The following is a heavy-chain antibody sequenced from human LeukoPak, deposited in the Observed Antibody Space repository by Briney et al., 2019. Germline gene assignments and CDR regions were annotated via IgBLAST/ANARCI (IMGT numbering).Heavy chain of an antibody. CDR1: GVSISSSNSY. V-gene: IGHV4-61*05. Sequence: SSETLSLTCTVSGVSISSSNSYWGWIRQPPGKGLEWIGYIYYSGSTNYNPSLKSRVTISVDTSKNQFSLKLSSVTAADTAVYYCARHGKGARWLQLGGKGYYFDYWGQGTLVTVSS. D-gene: IGHD5-24*01. CDR3: ARHGKGARWLQLGGKGYYFDY. CDR2: IYYSGST. J-gene: IGHJ4*02.